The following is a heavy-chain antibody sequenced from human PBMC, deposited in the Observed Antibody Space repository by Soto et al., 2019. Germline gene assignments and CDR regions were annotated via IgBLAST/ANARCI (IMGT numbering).Heavy chain of an antibody. Sequence: LSLTCTVSGASITYGAYSWSWIRQTPGKGLEWIGYINHLETTFYNPSFESRLTLSIDRTKNQFSLNLKSMSAADRAVYFCARGGGFDSFDYWGQGILVTVSS. D-gene: IGHD3-10*01. CDR1: GASITYGAYS. CDR3: ARGGGFDSFDY. CDR2: INHLETT. V-gene: IGHV4-30-2*01. J-gene: IGHJ4*02.